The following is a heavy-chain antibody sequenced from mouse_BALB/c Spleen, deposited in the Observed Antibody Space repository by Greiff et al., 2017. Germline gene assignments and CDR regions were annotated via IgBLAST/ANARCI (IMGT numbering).Heavy chain of an antibody. J-gene: IGHJ2*01. CDR3: ARWSSGLDY. V-gene: IGHV1-4*01. Sequence: VKLMESGAELARPGASVKMSCKASGYTFTSYTMHWVKQRPGQGLEWIGYINPSSGYTTYNQKFKDKATLTADKSSSTAYMQLSSLTSEDSAVYYCARWSSGLDYWGQGTTLTVSS. CDR1: GYTFTSYT. CDR2: INPSSGYT.